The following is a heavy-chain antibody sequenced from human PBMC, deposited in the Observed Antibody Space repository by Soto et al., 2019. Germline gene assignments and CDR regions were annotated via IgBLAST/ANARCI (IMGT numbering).Heavy chain of an antibody. Sequence: QVQLVQSGAEVKKPGSSVKVSCKASGGTFSSYTISWVRQAPGQGLEWMGGIIPPFGIPNYALNFQGRVTITADKSTNTAFLELSSLRSEDTAVYYCARLVSVARVRGVISGPMDVWGQGTTVTVSS. CDR2: IIPPFGIP. J-gene: IGHJ6*02. CDR1: GGTFSSYT. CDR3: ARLVSVARVRGVISGPMDV. V-gene: IGHV1-69*17. D-gene: IGHD3-10*01.